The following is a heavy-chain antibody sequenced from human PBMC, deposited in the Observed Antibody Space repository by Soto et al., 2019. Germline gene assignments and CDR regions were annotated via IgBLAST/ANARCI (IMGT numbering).Heavy chain of an antibody. CDR3: AKLDHDILTGYYIQFSGAPFDY. D-gene: IGHD3-9*01. Sequence: GRSLRLSCAASGFTFSSYAMSWVRQAQGKGLEWVSAISGSGGSTYYADSVKGRFTISRDNSKNTLYLQMNSLRAEDTAVYYCAKLDHDILTGYYIQFSGAPFDYWGQGTLVTVSS. CDR2: ISGSGGST. V-gene: IGHV3-23*01. J-gene: IGHJ4*02. CDR1: GFTFSSYA.